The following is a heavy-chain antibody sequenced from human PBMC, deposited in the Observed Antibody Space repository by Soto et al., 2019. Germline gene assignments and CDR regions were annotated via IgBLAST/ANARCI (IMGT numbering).Heavy chain of an antibody. CDR2: IIPIIGTP. V-gene: IGHV1-69*13. CDR1: GGTFRNHV. CDR3: ARDLEFRDGNISHLDY. D-gene: IGHD3-10*01. J-gene: IGHJ4*02. Sequence: SVKVSCKASGGTFRNHVFNWVRQAPGQGLEWMGGIIPIIGTPNCAQKFQGRVTITADASTNTVYLEVSSLRSQDTAVYYCARDLEFRDGNISHLDYWGQGTLVTVSS.